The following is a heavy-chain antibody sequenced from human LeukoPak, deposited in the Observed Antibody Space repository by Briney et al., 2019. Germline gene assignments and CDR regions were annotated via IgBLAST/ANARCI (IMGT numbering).Heavy chain of an antibody. CDR2: INHSGST. Sequence: SETLSPTCAVYGGSFSGYYWSWIRQPPGKGLEWIGEINHSGSTNYNPSLKSRVTISVDTSKNQFSLKLSSVTAADTAVYYCARGGITIFGVVASWFDPWGQGTLVTVSS. CDR1: GGSFSGYY. D-gene: IGHD3-3*01. CDR3: ARGGITIFGVVASWFDP. V-gene: IGHV4-34*01. J-gene: IGHJ5*02.